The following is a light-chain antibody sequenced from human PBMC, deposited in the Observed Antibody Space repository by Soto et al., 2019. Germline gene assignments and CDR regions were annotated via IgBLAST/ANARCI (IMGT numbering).Light chain of an antibody. Sequence: DIQMTQSPSTLSASVGDRVTITCRTSQSISSWLAWYQQKPGKAPKLLIYDASSLESGGPSRFSGSGSGTEFTLTISSLQPDDFATYYCQQYLSYPLTFGGGTKVEIK. CDR3: QQYLSYPLT. V-gene: IGKV1-5*01. CDR1: QSISSW. J-gene: IGKJ4*01. CDR2: DAS.